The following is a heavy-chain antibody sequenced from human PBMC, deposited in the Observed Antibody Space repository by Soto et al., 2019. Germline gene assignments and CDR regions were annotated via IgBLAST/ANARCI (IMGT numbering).Heavy chain of an antibody. D-gene: IGHD1-26*01. J-gene: IGHJ4*02. V-gene: IGHV1-18*04. CDR1: GYTFTNYG. CDR2: DSASNRNT. Sequence: QVRLVQSGLEVKKPGASVRLSCKTSGYTFTNYGVTWVRQAPGQGLEWMGWDSASNRNTNDAQKFEDRATLTTDTATSTAYLELRNLKSDDTAVYYGARERQWEPLLYWGEGTLVTVS. CDR3: ARERQWEPLLY.